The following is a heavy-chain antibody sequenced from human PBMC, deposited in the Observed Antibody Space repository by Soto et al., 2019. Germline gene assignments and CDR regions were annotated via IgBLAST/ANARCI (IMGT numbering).Heavy chain of an antibody. CDR3: ARGRQPLATHDAFHT. CDR2: IYYSGST. V-gene: IGHV4-59*01. CDR1: GGSISSYY. J-gene: IGHJ3*02. D-gene: IGHD6-13*01. Sequence: SETLSLTCTVSGGSISSYYWSWIRQPPGKGLEWIGYIYYSGSTNYNPSLKSRVTISVDTSKNQFSLKLSSVTAADTAVYYCARGRQPLATHDAFHTRRQGTMVTVS.